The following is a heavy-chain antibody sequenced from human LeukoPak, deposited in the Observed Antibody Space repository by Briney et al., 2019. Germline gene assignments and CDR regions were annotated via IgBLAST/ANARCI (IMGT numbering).Heavy chain of an antibody. J-gene: IGHJ4*02. CDR2: ISSSGSTI. V-gene: IGHV3-48*03. CDR1: GFTFSSYE. D-gene: IGHD2-2*01. CDR3: AKGRRGGPYCSSTSCYDQSFNFDY. Sequence: PGGSLRLSCAASGFTFSSYEMNWVRQAPGKGLGWVSYISSSGSTIYYADSVKGRFTISRDNAKNSLYLQMNSLRAEDTAVYYCAKGRRGGPYCSSTSCYDQSFNFDYWGQGTLVTVSS.